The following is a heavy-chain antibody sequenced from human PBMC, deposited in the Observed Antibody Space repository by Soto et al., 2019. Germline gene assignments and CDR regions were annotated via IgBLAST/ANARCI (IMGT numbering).Heavy chain of an antibody. CDR3: ARDLGGPDY. D-gene: IGHD3-16*01. V-gene: IGHV3-74*03. CDR2: LSSDGFGT. CDR1: GFTLSAYW. J-gene: IGHJ4*02. Sequence: LRLSCAASGFTLSAYWMHWVRQAPGRGLEWVSRLSSDGFGTAYADSVKGRFHISRDNARNTLFLQMNGLRAEDTAVYYRARDLGGPDYWGRGTLVTVSS.